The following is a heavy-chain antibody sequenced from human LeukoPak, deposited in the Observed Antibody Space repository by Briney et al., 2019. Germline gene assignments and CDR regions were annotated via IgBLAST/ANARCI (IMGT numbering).Heavy chain of an antibody. D-gene: IGHD1-26*01. CDR2: IDYSGLT. CDR1: GGYVSGGHSY. J-gene: IGHJ4*02. Sequence: SQPLSLTCAVSGGYVSGGHSYWSWIRQHPGEGLEWIGYIDYSGLTYYTPSLKSRVSISVDTSKNQFSLKLSSVTAADTAVYYCARAVGNYFDYWGRGTPVTVSS. V-gene: IGHV4-31*11. CDR3: ARAVGNYFDY.